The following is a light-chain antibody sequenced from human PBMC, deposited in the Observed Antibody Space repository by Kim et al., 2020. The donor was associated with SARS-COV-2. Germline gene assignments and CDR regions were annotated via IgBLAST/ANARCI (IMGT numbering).Light chain of an antibody. CDR1: QDIDSE. CDR3: LQDYNYPLT. Sequence: AIQVTQSPSSLSASVGDRVTITCRASQDIDSELGWYLQKPGKAPELLIRGASTVQSGVPSRFSGSGFGTDFTLTISSLQPEDFATYFCLQDYNYPLTFGQGTRLEIK. V-gene: IGKV1-6*01. CDR2: GAS. J-gene: IGKJ5*01.